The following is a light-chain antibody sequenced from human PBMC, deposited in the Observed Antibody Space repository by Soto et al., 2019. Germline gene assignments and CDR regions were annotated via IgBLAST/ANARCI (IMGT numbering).Light chain of an antibody. CDR1: SGHSSYI. V-gene: IGLV4-60*01. CDR2: LEGSGSY. CDR3: DTGDSNPGV. Sequence: QSVLTQSSSASASLGSSVKLTCTLSSGHSSYIIAWHQQQPGKAPRYLMKLEGSGSYNKGSGVPDRFSGSSSGADRYLTIPNPVLGDGADYYCDTGDSNPGVFGGGP. J-gene: IGLJ3*02.